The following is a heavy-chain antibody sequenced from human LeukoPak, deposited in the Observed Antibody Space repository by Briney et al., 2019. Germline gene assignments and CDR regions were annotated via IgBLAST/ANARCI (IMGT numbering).Heavy chain of an antibody. CDR1: GYSISSGYY. J-gene: IGHJ4*02. V-gene: IGHV4-38-2*02. CDR2: IYHSGST. D-gene: IGHD6-13*01. CDR3: TGEKAGTTVDY. Sequence: SETLSLTCAVSGYSISSGYYWCWIRQPPGKGLEWIGSIYHSGSTYYNPSLKSRVTISVDMSKNQFSLKLSSVTAADTAVYFCTGEKAGTTVDYWGQGTLVTVSS.